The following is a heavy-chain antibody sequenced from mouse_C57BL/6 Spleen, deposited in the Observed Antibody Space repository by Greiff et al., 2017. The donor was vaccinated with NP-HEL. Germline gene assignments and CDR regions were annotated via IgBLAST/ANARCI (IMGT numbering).Heavy chain of an antibody. CDR3: ASQDSSGYDWFAY. Sequence: VQLKQSGPELVKPGASVKISCKASGYSFTDYNMNWVKQSNGKSLEWIGVINPNYGTTSYNQKFKGKATLTVDQSSSTAYMQLNSLTSEDSAVYYCASQDSSGYDWFAYWGQGTLVTVSA. V-gene: IGHV1-39*01. J-gene: IGHJ3*01. CDR1: GYSFTDYN. CDR2: INPNYGTT. D-gene: IGHD3-2*02.